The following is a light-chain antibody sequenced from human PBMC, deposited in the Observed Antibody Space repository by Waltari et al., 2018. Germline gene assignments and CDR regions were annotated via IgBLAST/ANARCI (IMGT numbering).Light chain of an antibody. CDR1: RSISNY. CDR2: AAS. J-gene: IGKJ1*01. Sequence: DIQLIQSPSSLSAPVGDRVTITCRASRSISNYLHWYQQKPGKAPKLLVYAASSLQSGVPSRFSGSGSGTDFTLTITSLQREDFATYYCQQSHSTLATFGQGTKVEIK. CDR3: QQSHSTLAT. V-gene: IGKV1-39*01.